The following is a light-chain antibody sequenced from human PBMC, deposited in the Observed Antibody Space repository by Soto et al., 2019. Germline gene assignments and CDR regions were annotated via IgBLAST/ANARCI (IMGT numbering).Light chain of an antibody. Sequence: EIVMTQSPATLSVSLGERVTLSCRASQSVFSSLAWYQQKPGQAPRLLIYGAATRPIGIPARFSGSGSGTEFTLTISSLQSEDFAVYYCQQYNNWPAYTFGQGTKLEIK. V-gene: IGKV3-15*01. CDR1: QSVFSS. CDR2: GAA. J-gene: IGKJ2*01. CDR3: QQYNNWPAYT.